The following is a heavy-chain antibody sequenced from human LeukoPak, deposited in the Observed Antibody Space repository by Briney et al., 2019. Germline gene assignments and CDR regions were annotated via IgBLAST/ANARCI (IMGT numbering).Heavy chain of an antibody. D-gene: IGHD5-18*01. CDR3: AKDTAMVVYYLDY. J-gene: IGHJ4*02. CDR1: GFTLSSYG. Sequence: PGGSLRLSCAASGFTLSSYGMHWVRQAPGKGLEWGAFIRYDGSNKYYADSVKGRFTISRDNSTNTLYLQMNSLRAEDTAVYYCAKDTAMVVYYLDYWGQGTLVTVSS. V-gene: IGHV3-30*02. CDR2: IRYDGSNK.